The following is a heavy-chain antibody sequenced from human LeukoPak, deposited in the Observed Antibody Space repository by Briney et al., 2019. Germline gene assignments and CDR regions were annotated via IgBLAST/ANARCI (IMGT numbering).Heavy chain of an antibody. CDR1: GFTDSSNY. CDR3: AGSSGWYADFDY. Sequence: GGSLRLSCAASGFTDSSNYMSWVRQAPGKGLEWVSVIYSGGSTYYADSVKGRFTISRDNSKDTLYLQINSLRAEDTAVYYCAGSSGWYADFDYWGQGTLVTVSS. CDR2: IYSGGST. J-gene: IGHJ4*02. V-gene: IGHV3-53*01. D-gene: IGHD6-19*01.